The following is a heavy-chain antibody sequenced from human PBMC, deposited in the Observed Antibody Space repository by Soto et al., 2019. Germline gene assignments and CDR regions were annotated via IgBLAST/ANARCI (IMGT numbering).Heavy chain of an antibody. CDR3: ARDVSGGTYPWFFDL. D-gene: IGHD1-26*01. V-gene: IGHV1-18*04. J-gene: IGHJ2*01. CDR2: ISGYNGNI. CDR1: GYTSSIYG. Sequence: QGQLVQSGAEVKKPGASVNVSCKASGYTSSIYGISWVRQAPGQGLEWMAWISGYNGNIKYAQNFQGRVTVATDPTTTGAYMELRSLRSDDTAVYYCARDVSGGTYPWFFDLWGRGTLVTVSS.